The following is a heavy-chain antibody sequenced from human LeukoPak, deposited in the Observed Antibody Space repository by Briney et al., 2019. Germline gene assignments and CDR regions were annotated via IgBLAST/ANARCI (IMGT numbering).Heavy chain of an antibody. Sequence: SETLSLTCAVYGGSSSGYYWSWIRQPPGKGLEWIGEINHSGSTNYNPSLKSRVTISVDTSKNQFSLKMRSVTASDTAEYYCARRSGGAFDIWGQGTMVTVSP. CDR1: GGSSSGYY. V-gene: IGHV4-34*01. D-gene: IGHD2-15*01. CDR3: ARRSGGAFDI. J-gene: IGHJ3*02. CDR2: INHSGST.